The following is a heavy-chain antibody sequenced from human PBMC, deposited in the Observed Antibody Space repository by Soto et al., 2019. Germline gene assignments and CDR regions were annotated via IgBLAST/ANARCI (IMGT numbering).Heavy chain of an antibody. D-gene: IGHD2-15*01. V-gene: IGHV1-69*12. Sequence: QVQLVQSGAEVKKPGSSVKVSCKASGGTFSSDSFSWVRQAPGQGLEWMGGIIPMFDTPIYAQKFQDRVTITADESTSTAYMPRRSLRSGDTAVYYCARSGGLDRDFNYLGQGSLVTVSS. CDR2: IIPMFDTP. CDR3: ARSGGLDRDFNY. CDR1: GGTFSSDS. J-gene: IGHJ4*02.